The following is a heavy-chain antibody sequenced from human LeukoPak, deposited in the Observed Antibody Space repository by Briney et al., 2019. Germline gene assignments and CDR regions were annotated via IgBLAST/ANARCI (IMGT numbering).Heavy chain of an antibody. CDR1: GGSISSYY. CDR3: ARGRTILGIVPYDY. Sequence: SETLSLTCTVSGGSISSYYWSWIRQPPGKGLEWIGYIYYSGSTNYNPSLKSRVTISVDTSKNQFSLKLSSVTAADTAVYYCARGRTILGIVPYDYWGQGTLVTVSS. J-gene: IGHJ4*02. D-gene: IGHD7-27*01. V-gene: IGHV4-59*01. CDR2: IYYSGST.